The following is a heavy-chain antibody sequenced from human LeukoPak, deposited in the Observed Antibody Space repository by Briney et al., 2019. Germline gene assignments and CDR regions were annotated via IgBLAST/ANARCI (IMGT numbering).Heavy chain of an antibody. V-gene: IGHV3-11*06. J-gene: IGHJ4*02. D-gene: IGHD3-16*01. CDR3: ARVGDYHFDY. CDR1: GFTFSDYY. Sequence: GGSVRLSCAGSGFTFSDYYMSWIRQAPGKGLEWVSYISSSSSYTNYADSVKGRFTISRDNAKNSLYLQMNSLRAEDTAVHYCARVGDYHFDYWGQGTLVTVSS. CDR2: ISSSSSYT.